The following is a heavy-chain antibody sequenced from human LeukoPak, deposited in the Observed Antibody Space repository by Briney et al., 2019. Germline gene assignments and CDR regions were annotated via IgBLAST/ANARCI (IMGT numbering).Heavy chain of an antibody. CDR1: GFTFSSYA. D-gene: IGHD2-2*02. CDR2: ISGSDGST. Sequence: GGSLRLSCAASGFTFSSYAMTWVRQAPGEGLEWVSGISGSDGSTYYADSVKGRFTISRDNSKNTLYLQMNSLRVEDTAVYYCAKARHCSSASCYSYGFDPWGLGTLVTVSS. J-gene: IGHJ5*02. CDR3: AKARHCSSASCYSYGFDP. V-gene: IGHV3-23*01.